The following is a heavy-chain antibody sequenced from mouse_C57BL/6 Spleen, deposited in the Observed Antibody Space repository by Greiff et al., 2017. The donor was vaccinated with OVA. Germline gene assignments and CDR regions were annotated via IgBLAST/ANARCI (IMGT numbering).Heavy chain of an antibody. V-gene: IGHV5-17*01. J-gene: IGHJ2*01. Sequence: EVKLVESGGGLVKPGGSLKLSCAASGFTFSDYGMHWVRQAPEKGLEWVAYISSGSSTIYYADTVKGRFTISRDNAKNTLFLQMTSLRSEDTAMYYCARAYDGYYSYYFDYWGQGTTLTVSS. D-gene: IGHD2-3*01. CDR2: ISSGSSTI. CDR3: ARAYDGYYSYYFDY. CDR1: GFTFSDYG.